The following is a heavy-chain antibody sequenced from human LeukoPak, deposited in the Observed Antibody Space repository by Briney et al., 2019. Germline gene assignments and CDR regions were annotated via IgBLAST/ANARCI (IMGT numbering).Heavy chain of an antibody. J-gene: IGHJ4*02. CDR2: ISYDGSNK. CDR3: AKDSRTYDYVWGSIDY. D-gene: IGHD3-16*01. CDR1: GFTFSSYG. Sequence: PGRSLRLSCAASGFTFSSYGMHWVRQAPGKGLEWVAVISYDGSNKYYADSVKGRFTISRDNSKNTLYLQMNSLRAEDTAVYYCAKDSRTYDYVWGSIDYWGQGTLVTVSS. V-gene: IGHV3-30*18.